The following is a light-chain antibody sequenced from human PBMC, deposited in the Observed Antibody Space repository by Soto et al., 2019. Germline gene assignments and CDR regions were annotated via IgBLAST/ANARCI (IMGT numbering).Light chain of an antibody. V-gene: IGLV2-14*01. CDR2: DVS. Sequence: QSVLTQPASVSGSPGQSITISCTGTSSEVGGYNFVSWYQQHPGKVPKLMFYDVSNRPSGVSIRFSGSKSGNTASLTISGLQAEDEADYYCSSYTSSSTPYVFGTGTKVTVL. CDR3: SSYTSSSTPYV. CDR1: SSEVGGYNF. J-gene: IGLJ1*01.